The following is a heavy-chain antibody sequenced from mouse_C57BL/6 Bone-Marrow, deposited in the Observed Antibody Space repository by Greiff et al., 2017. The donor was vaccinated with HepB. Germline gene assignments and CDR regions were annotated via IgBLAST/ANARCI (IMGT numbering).Heavy chain of an antibody. CDR1: GYTFTSYG. V-gene: IGHV1-81*01. CDR2: IYPRSGNT. Sequence: VKLQQSGAELARPGASVKLSCKASGYTFTSYGISWVKQRTGQGLEWIGEIYPRSGNTYYNEKFKGKATLTADKSSSTAYMELRSLTSEDSAVYFCARPDYGSSYFDYWGQGTTLTVSS. J-gene: IGHJ2*01. CDR3: ARPDYGSSYFDY. D-gene: IGHD1-1*01.